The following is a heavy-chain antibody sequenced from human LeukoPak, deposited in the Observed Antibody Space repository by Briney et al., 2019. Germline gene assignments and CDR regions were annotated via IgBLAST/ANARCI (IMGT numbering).Heavy chain of an antibody. CDR1: GGSFSGYY. CDR2: INHSGST. Sequence: SETLSLTCAVYGGSFSGYYWSWIRQPPGKGLEWIGEINHSGSTNYNPSLKSRVTISVDTSKNQFSLKLSSVTAADTAVYYCASNIAAAGPSPQDYWGQGTLVTVSS. D-gene: IGHD6-13*01. CDR3: ASNIAAAGPSPQDY. V-gene: IGHV4-34*01. J-gene: IGHJ4*02.